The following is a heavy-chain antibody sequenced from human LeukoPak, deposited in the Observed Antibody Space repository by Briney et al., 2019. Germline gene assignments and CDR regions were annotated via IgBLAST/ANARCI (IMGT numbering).Heavy chain of an antibody. Sequence: SETLSLTCAVYGGSFSGYHWSWIRQPPGKGLEWIGEINHSGSTNYNPSLKSRVTISVDTSKNQFSLKLSSVTAADTAVYYCARGQFWGSGSYYNPPYNWFDPWGQGTLVTVSS. V-gene: IGHV4-34*01. J-gene: IGHJ5*02. D-gene: IGHD3-10*01. CDR3: ARGQFWGSGSYYNPPYNWFDP. CDR2: INHSGST. CDR1: GGSFSGYH.